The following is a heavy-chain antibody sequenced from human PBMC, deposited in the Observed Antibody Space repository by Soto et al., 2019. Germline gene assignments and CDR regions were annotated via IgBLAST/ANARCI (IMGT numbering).Heavy chain of an antibody. CDR2: ISYDGSNQ. CDR1: GFTFGSYT. CDR3: PRHTAHHILTGYHFDY. D-gene: IGHD3-9*01. J-gene: IGHJ4*02. V-gene: IGHV3-30*04. Sequence: GGSLRLSCAASGFTFGSYTMHWVRQAPGKGLEWVAVISYDGSNQYYSDSVKGRFTISRDNFKNTLFLQMNSLRIEDTAVYYCPRHTAHHILTGYHFDYWGPGTLVTVSS.